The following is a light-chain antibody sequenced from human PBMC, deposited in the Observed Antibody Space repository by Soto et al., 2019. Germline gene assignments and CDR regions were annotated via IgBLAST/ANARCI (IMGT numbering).Light chain of an antibody. Sequence: EIALTQSPATLSLSPGERATLSCRASQTISSYLAWYQQKPGQPPRLLIYDASNRATGIPARFSGSGSGTDFTLTISSLEPEDFAIYYCQKRSNWLTFGGGTKVDIK. CDR1: QTISSY. J-gene: IGKJ4*01. CDR3: QKRSNWLT. V-gene: IGKV3-11*01. CDR2: DAS.